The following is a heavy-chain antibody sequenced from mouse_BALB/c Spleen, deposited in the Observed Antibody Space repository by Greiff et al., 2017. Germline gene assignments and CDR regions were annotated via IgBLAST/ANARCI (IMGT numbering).Heavy chain of an antibody. D-gene: IGHD1-2*01. CDR1: GYTFSSYW. V-gene: IGHV1-9*01. J-gene: IGHJ2*01. CDR2: ILPGSGST. CDR3: AREGLRPYFDY. Sequence: QVQLKQSGAELMKPGASVKISCKATGYTFSSYWIEWVKQRPGHGLEWIGEILPGSGSTNYNEKFKGKATFTADTSSNTAYMQLSSLTSEDSAVYYCAREGLRPYFDYWGQGTTLTVSS.